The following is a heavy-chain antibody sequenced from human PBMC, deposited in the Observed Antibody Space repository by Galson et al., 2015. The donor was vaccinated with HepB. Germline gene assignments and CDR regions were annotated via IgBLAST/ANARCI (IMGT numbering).Heavy chain of an antibody. V-gene: IGHV3-23*01. J-gene: IGHJ4*02. D-gene: IGHD2-2*02. CDR2: ISGSGSRT. CDR1: GFTFSNYA. Sequence: SLRLSCAASGFTFSNYAMSWVRQAPGKGLEWVSAISGSGSRTYYADSVKGRFTISRDNSKNTLFLQVNSLGAEDTAVYYCTKSRRPWDYCSSTSCYTLDNWGQGTLVTVSS. CDR3: TKSRRPWDYCSSTSCYTLDN.